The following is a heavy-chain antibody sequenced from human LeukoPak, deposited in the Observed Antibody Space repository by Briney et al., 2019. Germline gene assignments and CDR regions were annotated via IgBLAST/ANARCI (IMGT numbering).Heavy chain of an antibody. V-gene: IGHV1-8*03. J-gene: IGHJ4*02. CDR3: ARAPIPYYYDSSAYYSDD. Sequence: ASVKVSCKASGYTFTSYGISWVRQAAGHGLEWLGWMNPYTGKTGYAQKFQGRVTFTRDTSIRTAYMEVSSLTSEDTAVYYCARAPIPYYYDSSAYYSDDWGQGTLVTVSS. CDR1: GYTFTSYG. D-gene: IGHD3-22*01. CDR2: MNPYTGKT.